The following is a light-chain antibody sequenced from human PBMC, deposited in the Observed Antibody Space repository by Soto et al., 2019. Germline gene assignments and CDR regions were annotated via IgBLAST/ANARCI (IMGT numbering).Light chain of an antibody. CDR1: TSDVGRYNY. CDR2: DVS. Sequence: QSVLTQPASVSGSPGQSITISCTGTTSDVGRYNYVSWYQQHPGKAPKLIIYDVSNRPSGVSNRFSGSKSGNTASLIISGLQAEDEADYYCNSYTSSSTYVFGTGTKLTVL. CDR3: NSYTSSSTYV. J-gene: IGLJ1*01. V-gene: IGLV2-14*01.